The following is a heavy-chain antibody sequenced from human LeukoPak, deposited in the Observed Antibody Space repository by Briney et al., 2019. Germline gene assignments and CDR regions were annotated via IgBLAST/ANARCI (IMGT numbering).Heavy chain of an antibody. CDR3: ARVGNPWELLQNWFDP. CDR2: ISAYNGNT. V-gene: IGHV1-18*01. CDR1: GYTFTSYG. Sequence: GASVKVSCKASGYTFTSYGISWVRQAPGQGLEWMGWISAYNGNTNYAQKLQGRVTMTTDTSTSTAYMELRSLRSDDTAVYYCARVGNPWELLQNWFDPWGQGTLVTVSS. D-gene: IGHD1-26*01. J-gene: IGHJ5*02.